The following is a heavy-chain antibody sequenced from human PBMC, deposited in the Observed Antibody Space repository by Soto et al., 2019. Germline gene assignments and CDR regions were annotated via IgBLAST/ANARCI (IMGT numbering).Heavy chain of an antibody. Sequence: ASVKVSCKASGYTFTGYYMHWVRQAPGQGLEWMGWINPNSGGTNYAQKFQGRVTMTRDTSISTAYMELSRLRSDDTAVCYCASGYCSGGSCYYKFDYWGQGTLVTVSS. CDR2: INPNSGGT. CDR3: ASGYCSGGSCYYKFDY. D-gene: IGHD2-15*01. CDR1: GYTFTGYY. J-gene: IGHJ4*02. V-gene: IGHV1-2*02.